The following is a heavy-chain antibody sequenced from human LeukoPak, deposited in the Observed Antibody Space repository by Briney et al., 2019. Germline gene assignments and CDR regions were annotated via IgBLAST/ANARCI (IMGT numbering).Heavy chain of an antibody. D-gene: IGHD1-14*01. Sequence: GGSLRLSCAASGFTFTRHAMSWVRQAPGKGLEWVSGIGARGHNTYYADSVQGRFIISRDNSQDKLFLQMNSLRGDDTAIYYCTKEPELLPSGDWFDPWGQGTLVTVSS. J-gene: IGHJ5*02. V-gene: IGHV3-23*01. CDR3: TKEPELLPSGDWFDP. CDR1: GFTFTRHA. CDR2: IGARGHNT.